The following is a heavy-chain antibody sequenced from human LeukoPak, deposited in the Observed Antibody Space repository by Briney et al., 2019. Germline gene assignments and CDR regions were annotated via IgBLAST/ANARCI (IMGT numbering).Heavy chain of an antibody. D-gene: IGHD3-10*01. CDR2: IYYSGST. J-gene: IGHJ4*02. CDR3: ARHGGDPSRKTMVRGRGAYYFDS. Sequence: PSETLSLTCTVSGGSISSYYWSWIRQPPGKGLEWIGYIYYSGSTNYNPSLKSRVTISVDTSKNQFSLKLSSVTAADTAVYYCARHGGDPSRKTMVRGRGAYYFDSWGQGTLVTVSS. V-gene: IGHV4-59*08. CDR1: GGSISSYY.